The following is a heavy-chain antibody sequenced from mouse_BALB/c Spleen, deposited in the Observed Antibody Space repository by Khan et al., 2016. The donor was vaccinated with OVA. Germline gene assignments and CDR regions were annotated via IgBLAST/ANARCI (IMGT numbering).Heavy chain of an antibody. J-gene: IGHJ2*01. CDR3: ARDDGYTQDYFDD. CDR2: INTYTGEP. CDR1: GYTFTNYG. V-gene: IGHV9-3-1*01. D-gene: IGHD2-3*01. Sequence: QIQLVQSGPELKKPGETVKISCKASGYTFTNYGMNWVKQAPGKGLKWMGWINTYTGEPTYADDFKGRFAFSLETSASTAYLQINNLKNEDTATYFCARDDGYTQDYFDDWGQGTTLTVSS.